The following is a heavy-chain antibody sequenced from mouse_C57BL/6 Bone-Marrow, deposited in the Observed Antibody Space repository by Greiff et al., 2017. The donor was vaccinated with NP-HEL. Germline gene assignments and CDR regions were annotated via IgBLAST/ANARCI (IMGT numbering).Heavy chain of an antibody. Sequence: QVQLQQSGAELARPGASVKLSCKASGYTFTSYGISWVKQRTGQGLEWIGEIYPRSGNTYYNEKFKGKATLTADKSSSTAYMELRSLTSEDSAVYFCAIPRRRYGSSYDAMDYWGQGTSVTVSS. V-gene: IGHV1-81*01. D-gene: IGHD1-1*01. CDR3: AIPRRRYGSSYDAMDY. J-gene: IGHJ4*01. CDR2: IYPRSGNT. CDR1: GYTFTSYG.